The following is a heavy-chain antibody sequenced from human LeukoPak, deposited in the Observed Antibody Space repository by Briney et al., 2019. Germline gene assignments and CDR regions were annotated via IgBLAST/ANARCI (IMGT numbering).Heavy chain of an antibody. CDR1: GYRFTNYW. D-gene: IGHD5-18*01. J-gene: IGHJ4*02. Sequence: GESLKISCKGSGYRFTNYWIAWVRQMPGKGLEWMGRIDPSDSYSNYSPSFQGHVTISADKSTSTAYLQWSSLKATDTAMYYCARFAGYSYGVDYWGQGTLVTVSS. CDR3: ARFAGYSYGVDY. CDR2: IDPSDSYS. V-gene: IGHV5-10-1*01.